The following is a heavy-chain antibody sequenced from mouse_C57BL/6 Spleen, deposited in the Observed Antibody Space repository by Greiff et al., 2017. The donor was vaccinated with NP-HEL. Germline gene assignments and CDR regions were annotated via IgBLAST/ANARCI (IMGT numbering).Heavy chain of an antibody. CDR1: GYAFSSYW. CDR2: IYPGDGDT. J-gene: IGHJ2*01. Sequence: VQLQQSGAELVKPGASVKISCKASGYAFSSYWMNWVKQRPGKGLEWIGQIYPGDGDTNYNGKFKGKATLTADKSSSTAYMQLSSLTSEDSAVYFCARTTFYGSSPYFDYWGQGTTLTVSS. V-gene: IGHV1-80*01. D-gene: IGHD1-1*01. CDR3: ARTTFYGSSPYFDY.